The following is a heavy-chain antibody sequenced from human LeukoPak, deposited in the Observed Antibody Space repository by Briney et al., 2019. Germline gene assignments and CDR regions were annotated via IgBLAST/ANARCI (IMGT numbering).Heavy chain of an antibody. Sequence: HPGRSLRLSCAASGFTFSSYAMHWVRQAPGKGLEWVAVISYDGSNKYYADSVKGRFTISRDNAKNSLYLQMNSLRAEDTAVYYCARDLQNSRWLQIPTLYYYYYGMDVWGQGTTVTVSS. CDR2: ISYDGSNK. CDR1: GFTFSSYA. V-gene: IGHV3-30-3*01. CDR3: ARDLQNSRWLQIPTLYYYYYGMDV. D-gene: IGHD5-24*01. J-gene: IGHJ6*02.